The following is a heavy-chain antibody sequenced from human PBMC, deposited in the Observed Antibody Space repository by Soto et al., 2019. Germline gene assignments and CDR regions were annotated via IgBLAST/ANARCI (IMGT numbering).Heavy chain of an antibody. J-gene: IGHJ4*02. Sequence: SETLSLTCAVYGGSFSGYYWSWIRQPPGKGLEWIGEINHSGSTNYNPSLKSRVTISVDTSKNQFSLKLSSVTAADTAVYYCARGHYDFWSGYYIREYFDYWGKGTPVTVSS. CDR1: GGSFSGYY. CDR2: INHSGST. V-gene: IGHV4-34*01. CDR3: ARGHYDFWSGYYIREYFDY. D-gene: IGHD3-3*01.